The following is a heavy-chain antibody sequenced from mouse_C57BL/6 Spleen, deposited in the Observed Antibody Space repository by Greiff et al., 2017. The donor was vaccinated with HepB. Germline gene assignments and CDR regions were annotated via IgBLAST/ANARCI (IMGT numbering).Heavy chain of an antibody. CDR1: GYTFTSYG. CDR2: IYPRSGNT. J-gene: IGHJ4*01. CDR3: ARYCGSSRGAMDY. Sequence: VMLVESGAELARPGASVKLSCKASGYTFTSYGISWVKQRTGQGLEWIGEIYPRSGNTYYNEKFKGKATLTADKSSSTAYMELRSLTSEDSAVYFCARYCGSSRGAMDYWGQGTSVTVSS. V-gene: IGHV1-81*01. D-gene: IGHD1-1*01.